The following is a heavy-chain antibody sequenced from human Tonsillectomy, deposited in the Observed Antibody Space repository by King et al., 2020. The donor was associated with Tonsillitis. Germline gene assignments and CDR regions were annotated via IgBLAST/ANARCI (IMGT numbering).Heavy chain of an antibody. CDR2: ISWDSKNI. Sequence: VQLVESGGGLVQPGRSLRLSCAASGFTFEDYGMHWVRQAPGKGLEWVSGISWDSKNIHYADSVRGRFTISRDNAKNSLHLQMNSLRLEDTALYYCVRDIGADYGDSFDSWGQGDLVTVSS. CDR3: VRDIGADYGDSFDS. J-gene: IGHJ5*01. D-gene: IGHD4-17*01. V-gene: IGHV3-9*01. CDR1: GFTFEDYG.